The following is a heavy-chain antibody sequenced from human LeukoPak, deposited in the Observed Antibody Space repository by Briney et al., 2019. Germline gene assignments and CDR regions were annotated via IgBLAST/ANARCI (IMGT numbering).Heavy chain of an antibody. D-gene: IGHD6-19*01. CDR1: GFTFSSYG. CDR2: ISYDGSNK. J-gene: IGHJ4*02. CDR3: ARDGYSSGWYAGFDY. Sequence: GSLRLSCAASGFTFSSYGMHWVRQAPGKGLEWVAVISYDGSNKYYADSVKGRFTISRDNAKNSLYLQMNSLRAEDTAVYYCARDGYSSGWYAGFDYWGQGTLVTVSS. V-gene: IGHV3-30*03.